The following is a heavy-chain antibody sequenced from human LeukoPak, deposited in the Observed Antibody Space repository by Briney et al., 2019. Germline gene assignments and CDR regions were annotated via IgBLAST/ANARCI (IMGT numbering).Heavy chain of an antibody. CDR3: ARETKDYYYDSSGYYYYYYMDV. V-gene: IGHV3-48*04. Sequence: GGSLRLSCAASGFTFSSYSMNWVRQAPGKGLEWVSYISSSSSTIYYADSVKGRFTISRDNAKNSLYLQMNSLRAEDTAVYYCARETKDYYYDSSGYYYYYYMDVWGRGTTVTVSS. J-gene: IGHJ6*03. D-gene: IGHD3-22*01. CDR2: ISSSSSTI. CDR1: GFTFSSYS.